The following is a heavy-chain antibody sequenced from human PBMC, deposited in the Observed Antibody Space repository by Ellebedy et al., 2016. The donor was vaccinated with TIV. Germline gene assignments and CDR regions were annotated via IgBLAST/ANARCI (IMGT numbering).Heavy chain of an antibody. CDR2: ISSSIDSK. Sequence: PGGSLRLSCAASGFSFRSYSMNWVRQAQGKGLEWISYISSSIDSKYYADSVQGRFTISRDNAKNSLYLQMTGLRDEDTAVYFCTRDGCILTGYYDSWGQGALVTVSS. CDR1: GFSFRSYS. D-gene: IGHD3-9*01. J-gene: IGHJ5*01. CDR3: TRDGCILTGYYDS. V-gene: IGHV3-48*02.